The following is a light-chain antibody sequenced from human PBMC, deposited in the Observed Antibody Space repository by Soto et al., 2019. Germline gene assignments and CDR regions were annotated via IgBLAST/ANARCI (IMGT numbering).Light chain of an antibody. CDR2: AAS. CDR3: HQSYSTPRFT. Sequence: DIQMTQSPSSLSASVGDRVTITCRASQSISSYLNWYQQKPGKAPKLLIYAASSLQSGVPSRFXGSGSGTDFTLTISSLQPEDFATYYCHQSYSTPRFTFGPGTKVDIK. J-gene: IGKJ3*01. V-gene: IGKV1-39*01. CDR1: QSISSY.